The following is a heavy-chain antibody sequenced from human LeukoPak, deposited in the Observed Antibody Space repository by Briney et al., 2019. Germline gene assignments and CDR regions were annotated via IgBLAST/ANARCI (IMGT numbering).Heavy chain of an antibody. CDR1: GFTFSSYA. V-gene: IGHV3-23*01. CDR3: AKLPPLRFLEWLFPYYFDY. CDR2: ISGSGGST. D-gene: IGHD3-3*01. J-gene: IGHJ4*02. Sequence: GGSLRLSCAASGFTFSSYAMSWVRQAPGKGLEWVSAISGSGGSTYYADSVKGRFTISRDNSKNTLYLQMNSLRAEDTAVYYCAKLPPLRFLEWLFPYYFDYWGQGTLVTVSS.